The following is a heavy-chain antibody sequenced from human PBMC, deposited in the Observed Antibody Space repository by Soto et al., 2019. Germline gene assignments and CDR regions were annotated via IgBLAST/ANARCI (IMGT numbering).Heavy chain of an antibody. J-gene: IGHJ4*02. D-gene: IGHD3-22*01. CDR3: ARQIYDSDTGPNFQYYFDS. V-gene: IGHV5-10-1*01. Sequence: HGESLKISCKGSGYSFAGYWITWVRQKPGKGLEWMGRIDPSDSQTYYSPSFRGHVTISVTKSITTVFLQWSSLRASDTAMYYCARQIYDSDTGPNFQYYFDSWGQGTPVTVS. CDR1: GYSFAGYW. CDR2: IDPSDSQT.